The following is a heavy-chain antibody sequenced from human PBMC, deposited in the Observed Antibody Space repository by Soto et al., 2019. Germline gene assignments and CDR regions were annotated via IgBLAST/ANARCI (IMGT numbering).Heavy chain of an antibody. V-gene: IGHV3-30*18. CDR1: GFTFSSYG. CDR2: ISYGGSNK. Sequence: GGSLRLSCAASGFTFSSYGMHWVRQAPGKGLEWVAVISYGGSNKYYADSVKGRFTISRDNSKNTLYLQMNSLRAEDTAVYYCAKDLSSGGYYGMDVWGQGTTVTVSS. D-gene: IGHD6-19*01. CDR3: AKDLSSGGYYGMDV. J-gene: IGHJ6*02.